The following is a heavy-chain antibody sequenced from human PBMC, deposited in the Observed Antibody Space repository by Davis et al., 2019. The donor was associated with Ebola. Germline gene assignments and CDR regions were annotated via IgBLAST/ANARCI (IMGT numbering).Heavy chain of an antibody. CDR2: VSHSEREK. Sequence: PGGSLRPSCAASGFTFSNYAMHWVRQAPGKGLEWVAVVSHSEREKFYADSVKGRFTISRDNSENTLYLQMDSLTADDTAVYFCARAVFHEVLDSWGQGTPVTVSS. J-gene: IGHJ4*02. D-gene: IGHD3-3*01. CDR1: GFTFSNYA. CDR3: ARAVFHEVLDS. V-gene: IGHV3-30*04.